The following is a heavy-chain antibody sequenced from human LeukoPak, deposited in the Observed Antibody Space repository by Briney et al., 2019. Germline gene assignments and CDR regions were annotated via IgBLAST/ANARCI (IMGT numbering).Heavy chain of an antibody. CDR1: GGSFSGYY. CDR3: ARHQRFTMVRGVIF. D-gene: IGHD3-10*01. V-gene: IGHV4-34*01. CDR2: INHSGST. J-gene: IGHJ4*02. Sequence: PSETLSLTCAVYGGSFSGYYWSWIRQPPGKGLEWIGEINHSGSTNYNPSLKSRVTISVDTSKNQFSLKLSSVTAADTAVYYCARHQRFTMVRGVIFGGQGTLVTVSS.